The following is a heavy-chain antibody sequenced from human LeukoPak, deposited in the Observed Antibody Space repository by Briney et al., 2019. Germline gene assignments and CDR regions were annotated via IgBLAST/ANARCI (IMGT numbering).Heavy chain of an antibody. D-gene: IGHD6-13*01. CDR2: IYDRGPA. J-gene: IGHJ4*02. CDR3: ARWSPIAAAGTKDY. Sequence: SETLSLTCTVSGYAIISGGFSWNWIRQPPGKGLEWIGCIYDRGPAHYNPSLRSRFTISVDRSKNQFSLKLSSVTAADTAVYYCARWSPIAAAGTKDYWGQGTLVTVSS. V-gene: IGHV4-30-2*01. CDR1: GYAIISGGFS.